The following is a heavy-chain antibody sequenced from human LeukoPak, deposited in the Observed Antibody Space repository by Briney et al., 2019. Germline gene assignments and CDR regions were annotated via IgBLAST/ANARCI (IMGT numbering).Heavy chain of an antibody. J-gene: IGHJ3*02. CDR3: ARDEGWGSGAFDI. CDR1: GGSFSGYS. CDR2: INHSGST. D-gene: IGHD3-16*01. V-gene: IGHV4-34*01. Sequence: SETLSLTCAVYGGSFSGYSWSWIRQPPGKGLEWIGEINHSGSTNYNSSLKSRVTISVDTSKNQFSLKLSSVTAADTAVYYCARDEGWGSGAFDIWGQGTMVTVSS.